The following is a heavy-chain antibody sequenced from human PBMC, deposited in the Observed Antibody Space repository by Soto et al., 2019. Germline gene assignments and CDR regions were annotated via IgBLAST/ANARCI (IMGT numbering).Heavy chain of an antibody. CDR3: AVDHDWEWLLSDYGMDV. D-gene: IGHD3-3*01. CDR1: GFTFTSSA. Sequence: ASVKVSCKASGFTFTSSAVQWVRQARGQRLEWIGWIVVGSGNTNYAQKFQERVTITRDMSTSTAYMELSSLRSEDTAVYYCAVDHDWEWLLSDYGMDVLGQGTTVTVSS. V-gene: IGHV1-58*01. CDR2: IVVGSGNT. J-gene: IGHJ6*02.